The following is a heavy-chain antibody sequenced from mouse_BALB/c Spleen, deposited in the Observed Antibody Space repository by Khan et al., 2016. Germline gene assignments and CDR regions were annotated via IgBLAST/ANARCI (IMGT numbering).Heavy chain of an antibody. CDR3: ARGVGPDY. CDR2: IYPGDGVP. Sequence: QVQLQQSGAELVRLGSSVTISCKASGFAFSTFWMNWVTQRPGQGLEWIGHIYPGDGVPNFNGNFKYKATLNADKSSHTVFMQLSSLTSEDSAVDFFARGVGPDYWGQGTTLTVSS. CDR1: GFAFSTFW. J-gene: IGHJ2*01. V-gene: IGHV1-80*01.